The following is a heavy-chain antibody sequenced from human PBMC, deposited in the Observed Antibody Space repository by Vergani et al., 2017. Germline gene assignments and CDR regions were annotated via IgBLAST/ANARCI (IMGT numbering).Heavy chain of an antibody. V-gene: IGHV4-39*02. J-gene: IGHJ4*02. CDR1: GGSISSSSYY. CDR2: IYYSGST. D-gene: IGHD1-1*01. CDR3: AREGSRTTSGALDY. Sequence: QLQLQESGPGLVKPSEILSLTCTVSGGSISSSSYYWGWIRQPPGKGLEWIGSIYYSGSTYYNPSLKGRVTIPVDTSKNQFSLKPSSATAADTAVYYCAREGSRTTSGALDYWGQGTLVTVSS.